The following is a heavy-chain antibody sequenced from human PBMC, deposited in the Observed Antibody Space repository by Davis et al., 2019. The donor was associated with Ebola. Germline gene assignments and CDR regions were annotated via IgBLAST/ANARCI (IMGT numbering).Heavy chain of an antibody. D-gene: IGHD2-2*02. J-gene: IGHJ4*02. V-gene: IGHV3-11*01. CDR1: GFTISSSY. CDR2: ISSGHARV. Sequence: PGGSLRLSCAASGFTISSSYMSWVRRAPGKGLEWVSHISSGHARVYYADSVKGRFTISRDNSKNSLYLQMNSLRVEDTAVYYCARKGCTSFFCYIGDPYYLDHWGQGTLVTVSS. CDR3: ARKGCTSFFCYIGDPYYLDH.